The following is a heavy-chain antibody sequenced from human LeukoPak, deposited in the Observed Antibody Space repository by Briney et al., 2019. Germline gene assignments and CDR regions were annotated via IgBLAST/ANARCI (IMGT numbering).Heavy chain of an antibody. CDR2: IYHSGSA. CDR3: SRGRRSSVVGPRYYYYYLDV. Sequence: SETLSLTCSVSRYSISSGYYWAWIRQPPGKGLEWIGSIYHSGSAYYNASLKSRVTISVDTSKNQFSLELPSVTAADTAVYYCSRGRRSSVVGPRYYYYYLDVWGKGTTVTVSS. CDR1: RYSISSGYY. D-gene: IGHD2-15*01. V-gene: IGHV4-38-2*02. J-gene: IGHJ6*03.